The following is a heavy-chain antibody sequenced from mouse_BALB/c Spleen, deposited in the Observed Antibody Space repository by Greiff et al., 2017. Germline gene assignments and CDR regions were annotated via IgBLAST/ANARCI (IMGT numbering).Heavy chain of an antibody. CDR2: ILPGSGST. D-gene: IGHD2-4*01. Sequence: VQLVESGAELMKPGASVKISCKATGYTFSSYWIEWVKQRPGHGLEWIGEILPGSGSTNYNEKFKGKATFTADTSSNTAYMQLSSLTSEDSAVYYCARGGLRRAWFAYWGQGTLVTVSA. CDR3: ARGGLRRAWFAY. V-gene: IGHV1-9*01. CDR1: GYTFSSYW. J-gene: IGHJ3*01.